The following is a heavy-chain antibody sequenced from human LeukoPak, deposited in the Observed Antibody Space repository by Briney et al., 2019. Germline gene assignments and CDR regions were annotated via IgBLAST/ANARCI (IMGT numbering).Heavy chain of an antibody. J-gene: IGHJ4*02. V-gene: IGHV1-2*02. CDR3: ARHPRTYDFWSGYPFDY. CDR1: GYTFTGYY. D-gene: IGHD3-3*01. CDR2: INPNSGGT. Sequence: ASVKVSCKASGYTFTGYYMHWVRQAPGQGLEWMGWINPNSGGTNYAQKFQGRVTMTRDTSISTAYMELNRLRSDDTAVYYCARHPRTYDFWSGYPFDYWGQGTLVTVSS.